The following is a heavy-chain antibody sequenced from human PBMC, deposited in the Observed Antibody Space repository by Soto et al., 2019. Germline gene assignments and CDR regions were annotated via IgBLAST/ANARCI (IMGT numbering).Heavy chain of an antibody. CDR2: MNPNSGNT. J-gene: IGHJ6*03. D-gene: IGHD4-17*01. V-gene: IGHV1-8*01. Sequence: ASVKVSCKASGYTFTSYDINWVRQATGQGLEWMGWMNPNSGNTGYAQKFQGRVTMTRNTSISTAYMELSSLRSEDTAVYYCARYGDLNYYYYYMDVWGKGTTVTVSS. CDR3: ARYGDLNYYYYYMDV. CDR1: GYTFTSYD.